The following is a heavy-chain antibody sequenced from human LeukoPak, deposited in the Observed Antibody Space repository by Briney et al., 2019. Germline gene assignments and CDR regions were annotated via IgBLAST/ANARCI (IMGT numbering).Heavy chain of an antibody. J-gene: IGHJ4*02. D-gene: IGHD2-15*01. CDR2: ISSSSSTI. V-gene: IGHV3-48*01. Sequence: GGSLRLSCAASGFTFSSYSMNWVRQAPGKGLEWVSYISSSSSTIYYADSVKGRFTISRDNAKNSLYLQMNSLRAEDTAVYYCARPLGYCSGGSCLEPDYWGQGTLVTVSS. CDR1: GFTFSSYS. CDR3: ARPLGYCSGGSCLEPDY.